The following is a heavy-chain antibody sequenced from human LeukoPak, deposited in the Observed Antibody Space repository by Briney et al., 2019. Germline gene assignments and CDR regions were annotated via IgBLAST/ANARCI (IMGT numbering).Heavy chain of an antibody. CDR2: IYYSGST. CDR1: GGSISSGNYY. J-gene: IGHJ6*03. V-gene: IGHV4-39*07. Sequence: SETLSLTCTVSGGSISSGNYYWGWIRQPPGKGLEWIGSIYYSGSTYYNPSLKSRVTISVDTSKNQFSLKLSSVTAADTAVYYCARDHRGDYMDVWGKGTTVTVSS. CDR3: ARDHRGDYMDV. D-gene: IGHD3-10*01.